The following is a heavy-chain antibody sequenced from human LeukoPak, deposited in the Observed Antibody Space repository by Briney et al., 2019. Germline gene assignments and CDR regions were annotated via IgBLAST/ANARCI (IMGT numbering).Heavy chain of an antibody. D-gene: IGHD3-9*01. Sequence: GGSLRLSCAASGFTFSSYGMHWVRQAPGKGLDWVAVIWYDGSNKYYADSVKGRFTISRDNSKNTLYLQMNSLRAEDTAVYYCAKISAVNYDILTGYPRQENTFDYWGQGTLVTVSS. V-gene: IGHV3-33*06. CDR2: IWYDGSNK. CDR1: GFTFSSYG. CDR3: AKISAVNYDILTGYPRQENTFDY. J-gene: IGHJ4*02.